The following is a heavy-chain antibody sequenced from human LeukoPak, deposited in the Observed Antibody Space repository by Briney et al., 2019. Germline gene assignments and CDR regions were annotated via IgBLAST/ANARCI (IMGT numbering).Heavy chain of an antibody. Sequence: GGSLRLSCAASGFTFSSYWMSWVRQAPGKGLEWVANIKQDGSEKYYVDSVKGRFTISRDNAKNTLYLQMNSLRAEDTAVYYCARLREIPVFGVVTKSTSYFDYWGQGTLVTVSS. J-gene: IGHJ4*02. D-gene: IGHD3-3*01. V-gene: IGHV3-7*01. CDR1: GFTFSSYW. CDR3: ARLREIPVFGVVTKSTSYFDY. CDR2: IKQDGSEK.